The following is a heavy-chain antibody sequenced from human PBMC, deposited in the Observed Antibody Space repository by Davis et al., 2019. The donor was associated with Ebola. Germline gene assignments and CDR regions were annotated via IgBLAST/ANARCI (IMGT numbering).Heavy chain of an antibody. J-gene: IGHJ6*04. Sequence: GESLKISCAASGFTFSTYTMTWVRQAPGKGLEWVSSISISSAFIYYADSVKGRFTISRDNSKNTLYLQMNSLRAEDTAVYYCAKGYGDYYYYGMDVWGKGTTVTVSS. CDR2: ISISSAFI. V-gene: IGHV3-21*04. D-gene: IGHD4-17*01. CDR3: AKGYGDYYYYGMDV. CDR1: GFTFSTYT.